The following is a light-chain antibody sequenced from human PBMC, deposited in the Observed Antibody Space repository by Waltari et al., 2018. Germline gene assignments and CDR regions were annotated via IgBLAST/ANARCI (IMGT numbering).Light chain of an antibody. V-gene: IGLV2-11*01. CDR1: SGYVGAYDY. CDR3: CSYGGTSSLWV. J-gene: IGLJ3*02. Sequence: QSALTQPRSVSGSPGQSVTISCTGTSGYVGAYDYVLLYQQHPGKTPPLLIYDVIKRRAGGPSRFSGDKSGNTASLTISGLQGEEESHFYCCSYGGTSSLWVFGGGTELTV. CDR2: DVI.